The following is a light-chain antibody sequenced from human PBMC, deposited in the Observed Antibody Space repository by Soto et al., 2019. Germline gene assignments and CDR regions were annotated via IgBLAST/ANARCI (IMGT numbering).Light chain of an antibody. CDR2: DVS. V-gene: IGLV2-14*03. CDR1: SSDVGGYNY. Sequence: SALTQPASVSGSPGQSITISCTGTSSDVGGYNYVSWYQHHPGKAPKLIIYDVSNRPSGVSNRLSGSKSGNTASLTISGLQPEDEADYYCSSYTTSNTRQIVFGTGTKVTVL. J-gene: IGLJ1*01. CDR3: SSYTTSNTRQIV.